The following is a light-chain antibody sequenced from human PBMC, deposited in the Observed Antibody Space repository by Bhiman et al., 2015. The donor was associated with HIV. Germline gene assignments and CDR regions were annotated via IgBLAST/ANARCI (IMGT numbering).Light chain of an antibody. V-gene: IGLV2-11*01. CDR3: SSYAHSYTSL. CDR2: AVT. CDR1: SSDVGGYNY. J-gene: IGLJ1*01. Sequence: QSVLTQPPSVSGAPGQRVTISCTGTSSDVGGYNYVSWYQQHPGKAPKLIVYAVTQRPSGVPDRFSGSKSGNTASLIISGLQAEDEADYYCSSYAHSYTSLFGGGTKVTVL.